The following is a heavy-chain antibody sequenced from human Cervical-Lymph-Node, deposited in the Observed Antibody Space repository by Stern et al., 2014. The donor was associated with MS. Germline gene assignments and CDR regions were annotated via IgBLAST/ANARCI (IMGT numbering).Heavy chain of an antibody. CDR2: ISPIFGTA. J-gene: IGHJ5*02. CDR3: ARAIVLRYFDSNWFDP. Sequence: QVQLVQSWAEVKKPGSSVKVSCKASGGTFSSYAISWVRQAPGQGPEWMGGISPIFGTANYAQKFQGRVTITADESTSTAYMELSSLRSEDTAVYYCARAIVLRYFDSNWFDPWGQGTLVTVSS. V-gene: IGHV1-69*01. D-gene: IGHD3-9*01. CDR1: GGTFSSYA.